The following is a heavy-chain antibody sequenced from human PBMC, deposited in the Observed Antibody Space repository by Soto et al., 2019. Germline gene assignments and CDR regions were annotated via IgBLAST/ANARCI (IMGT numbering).Heavy chain of an antibody. D-gene: IGHD1-1*01. CDR1: GYTFASYD. J-gene: IGHJ4*02. V-gene: IGHV1-8*01. CDR3: ARRAETNGWNGFGADKYYFDF. CDR2: LNPNTGNS. Sequence: ASVKVSCKASGYTFASYDIYWVRQATGQGLEWMGWLNPNTGNSGYAQKFQGRITVTSDTSINTVHMELSSLRSEDTAVYYCARRAETNGWNGFGADKYYFDFWGQGTLVTVSS.